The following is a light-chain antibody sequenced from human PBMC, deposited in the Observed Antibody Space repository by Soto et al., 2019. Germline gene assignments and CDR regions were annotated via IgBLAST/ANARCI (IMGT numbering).Light chain of an antibody. CDR1: SSNIGNNY. J-gene: IGLJ3*02. CDR3: GTWDSSLSAGGV. V-gene: IGLV1-51*02. CDR2: ENN. Sequence: QSVLTQPPSVSAAPGQKVTISCSGSSSNIGNNYVSWYQQLPGTAPKLLIYENNKPPSGIPDRFSGSKSGTSATLGITGLQTGDEADYYCGTWDSSLSAGGVFGGGTKLTVL.